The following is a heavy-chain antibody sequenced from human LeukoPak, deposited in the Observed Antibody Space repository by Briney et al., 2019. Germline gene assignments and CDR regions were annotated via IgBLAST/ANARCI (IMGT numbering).Heavy chain of an antibody. CDR3: ARAYYYDSSGYYPFDY. V-gene: IGHV3-53*01. CDR1: GFTVSSNY. J-gene: IGHJ4*02. CDR2: IYSGGST. Sequence: PVGSLRLSCAASGFTVSSNYMSCVRQAPGKGLEWVSVIYSGGSTYYADSVKGRFTISRDNSKNTLYLQMNSLRAEDTAVYYCARAYYYDSSGYYPFDYWGQGTLVTVSS. D-gene: IGHD3-22*01.